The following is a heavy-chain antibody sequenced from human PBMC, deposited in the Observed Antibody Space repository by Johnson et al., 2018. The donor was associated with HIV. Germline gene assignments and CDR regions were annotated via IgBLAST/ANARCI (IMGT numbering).Heavy chain of an antibody. CDR2: MSFDGSNK. J-gene: IGHJ3*02. V-gene: IGHV3-30*04. Sequence: VQLVESGGGVVQPGTSLRLSCAASGFSFSSYAMHWVRQAPGKGLEWVALMSFDGSNKYYADSVKGRFTISRDNSKNTQYLQMNSLRAEDTAVYYCARAGQLPEDAFDIWGQGTMVTVSS. D-gene: IGHD1-7*01. CDR3: ARAGQLPEDAFDI. CDR1: GFSFSSYA.